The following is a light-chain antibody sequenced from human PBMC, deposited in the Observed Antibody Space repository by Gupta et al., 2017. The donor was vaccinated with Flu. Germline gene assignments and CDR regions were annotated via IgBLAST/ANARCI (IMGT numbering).Light chain of an antibody. CDR3: QSYDSSLSALYV. J-gene: IGLJ1*01. V-gene: IGLV1-40*01. CDR1: SSNIGAGYD. CDR2: GNS. Sequence: QSALTQPPSVSGAPGQRVTIACTGSSSNIGAGYDVHWYQQLPGTAPKLLIYGNSNRHSGVPDRFSGSKSGTSASLAITGLQAEDEADYYCQSYDSSLSALYVFGTGTKVTVL.